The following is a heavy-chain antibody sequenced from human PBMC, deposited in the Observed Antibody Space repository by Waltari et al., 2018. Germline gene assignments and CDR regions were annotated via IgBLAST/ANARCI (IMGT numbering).Heavy chain of an antibody. CDR2: INHSGST. D-gene: IGHD5-18*01. CDR3: ARGRQYSYGYLDY. Sequence: QVQLQQWGAGLLKPSETLSPTCAVYGGSFSGYYWSWSRQPPGKGLEWIGEINHSGSTNYNPSLKSRVTISVDTSKNQFSLKLSSVTAADTTVYYCARGRQYSYGYLDYWGQGTLVTVSS. V-gene: IGHV4-34*01. CDR1: GGSFSGYY. J-gene: IGHJ4*02.